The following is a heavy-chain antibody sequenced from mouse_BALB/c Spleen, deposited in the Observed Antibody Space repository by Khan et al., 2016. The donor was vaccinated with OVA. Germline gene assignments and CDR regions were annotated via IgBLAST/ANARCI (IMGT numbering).Heavy chain of an antibody. V-gene: IGHV5-6-5*01. Sequence: EVELVESGGGLVQPGGSLKLSCAASGFTFSNYAMSWVRQTPEKRLEWVASISSGGSTYYPDSVKGRFTISRDNARKILYLQRSSLRSEDTAMYYCAREYGFAYWGQGTLVTVAA. CDR1: GFTFSNYA. J-gene: IGHJ3*01. CDR3: AREYGFAY. D-gene: IGHD2-10*02. CDR2: ISSGGST.